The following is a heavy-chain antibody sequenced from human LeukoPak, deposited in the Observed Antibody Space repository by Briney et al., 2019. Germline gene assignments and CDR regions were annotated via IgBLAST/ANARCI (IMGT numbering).Heavy chain of an antibody. V-gene: IGHV2-5*01. D-gene: IGHD3-10*01. CDR2: IYWNDDK. J-gene: IGHJ4*02. CDR3: AHSSFGSGRWFYTTDFDY. Sequence: SGPTLVNPTQTLTLTCTFSGFSLSTSGVGVGWIRQPPGKALEWLALIYWNDDKRYSPSLKSRLTITKDTSKNQVVLTMTNMDPVDTATYYCAHSSFGSGRWFYTTDFDYWGQGTLVTVSS. CDR1: GFSLSTSGVG.